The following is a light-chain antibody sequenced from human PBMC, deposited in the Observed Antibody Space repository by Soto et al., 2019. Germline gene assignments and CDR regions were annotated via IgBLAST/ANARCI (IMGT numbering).Light chain of an antibody. Sequence: QSVLTQPPSLSGTPGQRVTISCSGSNSNIGRYSVNWYQHFPGTAPKILIYSDDERPSGVPDRFSGSKSGTSASLAISGLQSEDEAEYYCAAWDDNLNGPLFGGGTKQTVL. J-gene: IGLJ3*02. CDR3: AAWDDNLNGPL. CDR1: NSNIGRYS. V-gene: IGLV1-44*01. CDR2: SDD.